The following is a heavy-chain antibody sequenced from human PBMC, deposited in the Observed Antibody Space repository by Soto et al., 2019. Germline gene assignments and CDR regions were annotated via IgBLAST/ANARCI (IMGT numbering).Heavy chain of an antibody. V-gene: IGHV3-30*03. Sequence: PGGSLRLSCAASGFTFSSYDMHWVRQAPGKGLEWVAVISYDGSNKYYADSVKGRFTISRDNSKNTLYLQMNSLKTEDTAVYYCTTDPVTMIVVVPSSGWGQGTLVTVSS. D-gene: IGHD3-22*01. CDR1: GFTFSSYD. CDR3: TTDPVTMIVVVPSSG. J-gene: IGHJ4*02. CDR2: ISYDGSNK.